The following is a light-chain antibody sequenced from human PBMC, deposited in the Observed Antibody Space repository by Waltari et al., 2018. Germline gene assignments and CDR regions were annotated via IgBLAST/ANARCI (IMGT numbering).Light chain of an antibody. V-gene: IGKV4-1*01. J-gene: IGKJ1*01. CDR2: WAS. CDR1: QSVSYYSNNKNY. Sequence: DIVMTQSPDSLTVSLGERATINCRSSQSVSYYSNNKNYLAWYRQKPGRPPKLLISWASTRESGVPDRFSGSGSGTDFTLTISSLQAEDVAVYYCQQYYSTPPTFGQGTKVEIK. CDR3: QQYYSTPPT.